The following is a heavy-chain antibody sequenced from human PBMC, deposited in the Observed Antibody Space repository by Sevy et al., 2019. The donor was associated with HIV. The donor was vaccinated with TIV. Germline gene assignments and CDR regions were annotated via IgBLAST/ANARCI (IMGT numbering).Heavy chain of an antibody. D-gene: IGHD4-17*01. Sequence: GGSLRLSCAASRFALSNYYAMHWVRQAPGKGLEWVALISYDGCDKYYADSVKGRFTISRENFKNTLYLQMKSLPTEDTAVYYCARPRANYVDHYFFYAMDVWGQGTTVTVSS. CDR1: RFALSNYYA. CDR3: ARPRANYVDHYFFYAMDV. V-gene: IGHV3-30-3*01. CDR2: ISYDGCDK. J-gene: IGHJ6*02.